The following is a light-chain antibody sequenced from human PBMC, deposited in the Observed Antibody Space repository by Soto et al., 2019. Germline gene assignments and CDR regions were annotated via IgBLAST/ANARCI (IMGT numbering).Light chain of an antibody. CDR2: GVS. CDR1: NNDVGGYNY. Sequence: QPVLTQPASVSGSPGQSITISCTGTNNDVGGYNYVSWYQQHPGKAPKLLIYGVSDRPSGVSDRFSGSKSGNAASLTISGLQAEDGGDYYCSSYTSSYTWVFGGGTKLTVL. V-gene: IGLV2-14*03. CDR3: SSYTSSYTWV. J-gene: IGLJ3*02.